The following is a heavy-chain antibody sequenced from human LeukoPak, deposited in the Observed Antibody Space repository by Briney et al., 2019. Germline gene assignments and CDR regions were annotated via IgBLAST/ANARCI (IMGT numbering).Heavy chain of an antibody. CDR3: AKGRDIVVVTAIPHFDY. V-gene: IGHV3-23*01. D-gene: IGHD2-21*02. CDR2: ISGSGGST. Sequence: GGSLRLSCAASGFTFSSYAMSRVRQAPGKGLEGVSAISGSGGSTNYADSAKGRFTISRNNSKNTLYLQMNSLRAEDTAVYYGAKGRDIVVVTAIPHFDYWGQGTLVTVSS. J-gene: IGHJ4*02. CDR1: GFTFSSYA.